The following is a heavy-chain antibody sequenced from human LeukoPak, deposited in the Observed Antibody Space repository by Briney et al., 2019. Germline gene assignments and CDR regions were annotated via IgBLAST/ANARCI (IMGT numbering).Heavy chain of an antibody. CDR3: ARVGYSGWNLEY. J-gene: IGHJ4*02. V-gene: IGHV3-7*01. D-gene: IGHD5-12*01. CDR2: INQGGSVK. Sequence: GGSLRLSCAASGFTFRSYWMSWVRQAPGKGLEWVANINQGGSVKYYVDSGKGRFTISSDDAKKSLYVQLNSLRDEDTAVYYCARVGYSGWNLEYWGQGTLVTVSS. CDR1: GFTFRSYW.